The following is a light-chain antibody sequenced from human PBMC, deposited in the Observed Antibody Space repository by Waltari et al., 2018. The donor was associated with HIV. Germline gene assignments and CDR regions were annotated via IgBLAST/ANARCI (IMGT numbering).Light chain of an antibody. J-gene: IGKJ1*01. Sequence: ETVMPHSQATLSVSPGERATLSCWASQSVRTNLAWYQQKAGQAPRLLIYGTSARATGIPARFSGSGSGTEFTLTISSLQSEDFAVYYCQQYNSWPTFGQGTKVEIK. V-gene: IGKV3-15*01. CDR1: QSVRTN. CDR3: QQYNSWPT. CDR2: GTS.